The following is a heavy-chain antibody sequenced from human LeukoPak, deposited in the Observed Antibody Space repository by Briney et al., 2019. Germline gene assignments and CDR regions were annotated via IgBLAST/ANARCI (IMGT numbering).Heavy chain of an antibody. J-gene: IGHJ5*02. V-gene: IGHV4-39*01. CDR1: GGSISSSSYY. D-gene: IGHD6-13*01. CDR2: IYYSGST. CDR3: ARPSSSWYNWFDP. Sequence: SETLSLTCTVSGGSISSSSYYWGWIRQPPGKGLEWIGSIYYSGSTYYNPSLKSRVTISVDTSENQFSLKLSSVTAADTAVYYCARPSSSWYNWFDPWGQGTLVTVSS.